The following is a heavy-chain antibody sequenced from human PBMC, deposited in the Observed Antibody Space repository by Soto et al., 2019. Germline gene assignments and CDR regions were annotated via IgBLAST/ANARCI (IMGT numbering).Heavy chain of an antibody. CDR1: GGSFSGYY. Sequence: SETLSLTCAVYGGSFSGYYWSWIRQPPGKGLEWIGEIHHSGSTNHNPSLKSRVTISVDKSKNQSSLKLSSVTAADTAVYYCARGRKQFLVGVARIDPWGQGTLVTVSS. J-gene: IGHJ5*02. V-gene: IGHV4-34*01. CDR2: IHHSGST. CDR3: ARGRKQFLVGVARIDP. D-gene: IGHD6-19*01.